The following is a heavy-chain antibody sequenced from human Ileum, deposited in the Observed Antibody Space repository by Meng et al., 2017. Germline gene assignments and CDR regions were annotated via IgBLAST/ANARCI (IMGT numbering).Heavy chain of an antibody. CDR1: GFTFSNYW. CDR2: IKYDGTST. CDR3: AISDWFDP. Sequence: ELSLVGAGGCFVQPGGYRTLSCAVSGFTFSNYWMHWVRQVPGKGLVWVSRIKYDGTSTYYADSVRGRFTISRDNAKNTLCLQMNSLRAEDTAVYYCAISDWFDPWGQGTLVTVSS. D-gene: IGHD3-16*02. J-gene: IGHJ5*02. V-gene: IGHV3-74*01.